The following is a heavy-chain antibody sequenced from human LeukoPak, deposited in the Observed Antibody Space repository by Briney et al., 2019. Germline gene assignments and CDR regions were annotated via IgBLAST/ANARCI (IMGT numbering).Heavy chain of an antibody. CDR3: AKDLWGEPPPYEIDY. CDR2: ISGSGGST. D-gene: IGHD3-16*01. J-gene: IGHJ4*02. CDR1: GFFFSSYA. Sequence: WGSLRVSCAASGFFFSSYAMSWVRQAPGKGLEWVSAISGSGGSTYYADSVKGRFTISRDNSKNTLYLQMNSLRAEDTAVYYCAKDLWGEPPPYEIDYWGQGTLVTVSS. V-gene: IGHV3-23*01.